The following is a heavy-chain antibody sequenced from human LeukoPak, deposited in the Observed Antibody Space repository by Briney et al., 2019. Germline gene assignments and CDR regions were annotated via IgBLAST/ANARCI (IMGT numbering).Heavy chain of an antibody. D-gene: IGHD3-16*01. CDR2: IYYSGST. J-gene: IGHJ6*03. V-gene: IGHV4-38-2*02. Sequence: SETLSLTCTVSGYSISSGYYWGWIRQPPGKGLEWIGSIYYSGSTYYNPSLKSRVTISVDTSKNQFSLKLSSVTAADTAVYYCARDQLGGWGYYYYYMDVWGKGTTVTVSS. CDR1: GYSISSGYY. CDR3: ARDQLGGWGYYYYYMDV.